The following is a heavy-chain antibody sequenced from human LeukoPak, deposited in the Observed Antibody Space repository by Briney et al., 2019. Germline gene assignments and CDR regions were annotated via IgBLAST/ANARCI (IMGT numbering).Heavy chain of an antibody. D-gene: IGHD2-21*01. J-gene: IGHJ4*02. CDR3: AKAGTANCGGDCYSNY. V-gene: IGHV3-23*01. CDR1: GFTFSSNA. CDR2: ISGSGDST. Sequence: GRSLRLSCAAAGFTFSSNAMSWVRQAPGKWLEWVSAISGSGDSTYYADSVKGRFTISRDNSKNTLYLQMNSLRAEDTAVYYCAKAGTANCGGDCYSNYWGQGTLVTV.